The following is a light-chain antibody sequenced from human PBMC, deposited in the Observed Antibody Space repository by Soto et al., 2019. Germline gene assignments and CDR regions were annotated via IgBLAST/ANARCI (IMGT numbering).Light chain of an antibody. CDR3: AAWDDSLSGLV. CDR2: KND. J-gene: IGLJ2*01. V-gene: IGLV1-47*01. CDR1: SSSIGSNY. Sequence: QSVLTQPPSASGTPGQRVTIYCSGSSSSIGSNYAHWYRQLPGMAPTVLIYKNDQRPSSLPDRFSGSKSGTSASLAISGLRSEDEADYYCAAWDDSLSGLVFGGGTKVTVL.